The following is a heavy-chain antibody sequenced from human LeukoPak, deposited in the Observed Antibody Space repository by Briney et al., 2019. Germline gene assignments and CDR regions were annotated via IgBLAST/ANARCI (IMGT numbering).Heavy chain of an antibody. V-gene: IGHV4-61*08. Sequence: SETLSLTCTVSGGSISSGGYYWSWIRQHPGKGLEWIGYIYYSGSTYYNPSLKSRVTISVDTSKNQFSLKLSSVTAADTAVYYCARADYYDFWSGSGRGGAFDIWGQGTMVTVSS. CDR3: ARADYYDFWSGSGRGGAFDI. J-gene: IGHJ3*02. D-gene: IGHD3-3*01. CDR1: GGSISSGGYY. CDR2: IYYSGST.